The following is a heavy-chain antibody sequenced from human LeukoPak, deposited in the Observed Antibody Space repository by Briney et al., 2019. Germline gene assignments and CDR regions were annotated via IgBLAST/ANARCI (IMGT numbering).Heavy chain of an antibody. CDR3: AREVGGGATNYLDY. D-gene: IGHD1-26*01. CDR1: GGRFTSFA. V-gene: IGHV1-69*06. J-gene: IGHJ4*02. Sequence: SVKVSCKASGGRFTSFAINWVRQAPGQGLEWMGRVIPIFGTADYAQMFQGRVSITAHKSTSTAYMELSSLRSEDTAVYYCAREVGGGATNYLDYWGQGILVTVSS. CDR2: VIPIFGTA.